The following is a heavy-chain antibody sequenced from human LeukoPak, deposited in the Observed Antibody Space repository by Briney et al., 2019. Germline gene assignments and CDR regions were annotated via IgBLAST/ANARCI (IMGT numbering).Heavy chain of an antibody. Sequence: GGSLRLSCVGSGFTFSDYYMDWVRQAPGKGLEWVSAISGSGGSTYYADSVKGRFTISRDNSKNTLYLQMNSLRAEDTAVYHCAKDTVTHGIDYWGQGTLVTVSS. CDR2: ISGSGGST. V-gene: IGHV3-23*01. J-gene: IGHJ4*02. CDR3: AKDTVTHGIDY. CDR1: GFTFSDYY. D-gene: IGHD4-11*01.